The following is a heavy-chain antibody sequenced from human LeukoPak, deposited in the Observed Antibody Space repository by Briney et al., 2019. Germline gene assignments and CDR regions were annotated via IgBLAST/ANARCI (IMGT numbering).Heavy chain of an antibody. D-gene: IGHD6-19*01. CDR3: ARHSSGWFFDY. CDR1: GGSLSSYY. V-gene: IGHV4-59*08. J-gene: IGHJ4*02. CDR2: IYYSGST. Sequence: SETLSLTCTVSGGSLSSYYWSWIRQPPGKGLEWIGYIYYSGSTNYNPSLKSRVTISVDTSKNQFSLKLSSVTAADTAVYYCARHSSGWFFDYWGQGTLVTVSS.